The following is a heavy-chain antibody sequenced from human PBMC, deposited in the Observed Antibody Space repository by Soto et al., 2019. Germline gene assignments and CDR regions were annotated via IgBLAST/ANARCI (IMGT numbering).Heavy chain of an antibody. D-gene: IGHD2-15*01. V-gene: IGHV1-3*01. CDR1: GYTFTSYS. CDR2: INAGNGNT. J-gene: IGHJ3*02. Sequence: ASVKVSCEASGYTFTSYSMHWVRQAPGQRLEWMGWINAGNGNTKYAQKFQGRVTMTRDTSTSTVYMELSSLRSEDTAVYYCARAKGYCSGGSCHKNSLPNDAFDIWGQGTMVTVSS. CDR3: ARAKGYCSGGSCHKNSLPNDAFDI.